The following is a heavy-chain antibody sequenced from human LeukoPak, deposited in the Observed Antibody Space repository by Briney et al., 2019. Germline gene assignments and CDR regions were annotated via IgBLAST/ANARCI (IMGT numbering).Heavy chain of an antibody. CDR3: ARESNWAYYFDY. J-gene: IGHJ4*02. Sequence: ASVKVSCKASGYTFTSYGISWVRQAPGQGLEWMGWSSTYNSDTKYAQSLQGRVTMTTDTSTNTAYMELRDLRSDDTAVYYCARESNWAYYFDYCGQGTLV. D-gene: IGHD1-1*01. CDR2: SSTYNSDT. CDR1: GYTFTSYG. V-gene: IGHV1-18*01.